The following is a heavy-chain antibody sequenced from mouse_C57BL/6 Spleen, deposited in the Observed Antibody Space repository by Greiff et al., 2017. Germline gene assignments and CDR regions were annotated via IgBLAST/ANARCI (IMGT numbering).Heavy chain of an antibody. CDR1: GYTFTSYW. CDR3: AREGATGTGYFDV. CDR2: IYPGSGST. Sequence: QVQLQQPGAELVKPGASVKMSCKASGYTFTSYWITWVKQRPGQGLEWIGDIYPGSGSTKYNEKFKGKATLTVDTSSSTAYMELHSLTSEDSAVYFCAREGATGTGYFDVWGTGTTVTVSS. D-gene: IGHD4-1*02. J-gene: IGHJ1*03. V-gene: IGHV1-55*01.